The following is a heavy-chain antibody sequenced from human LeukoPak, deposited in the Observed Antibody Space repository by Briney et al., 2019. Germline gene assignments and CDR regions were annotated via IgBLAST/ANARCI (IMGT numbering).Heavy chain of an antibody. Sequence: PSETLSLTCAVSGGSISSYFWSWIRQPPGTGLEWIGYIDYTGSTNYNPSLKSRLTISIDTSENQFSLKVSSVTAADTAVYYCASPEDYYDSSGYYSAAFDIWGQGTMVTVSS. J-gene: IGHJ3*02. D-gene: IGHD3-22*01. CDR3: ASPEDYYDSSGYYSAAFDI. CDR2: IDYTGST. CDR1: GGSISSYF. V-gene: IGHV4-59*01.